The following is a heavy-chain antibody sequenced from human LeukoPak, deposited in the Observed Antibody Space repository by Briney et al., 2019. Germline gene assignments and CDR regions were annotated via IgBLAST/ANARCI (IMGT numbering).Heavy chain of an antibody. CDR3: AKIMVRGVNPYYCGMDV. D-gene: IGHD3-10*01. CDR1: GFTFSSYG. CDR2: IRYDGSNK. V-gene: IGHV3-30*02. Sequence: GGSLRLSCAASGFTFSSYGMHWVRQAPGKGLEWVAFIRYDGSNKYYADSVKGRFTISRDISKNTLYLQMNSLRAEDTAVYYCAKIMVRGVNPYYCGMDVWGQGTTVTVSS. J-gene: IGHJ6*02.